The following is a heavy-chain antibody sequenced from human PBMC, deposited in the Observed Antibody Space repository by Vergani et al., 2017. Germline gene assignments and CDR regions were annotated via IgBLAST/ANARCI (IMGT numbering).Heavy chain of an antibody. J-gene: IGHJ5*02. Sequence: EVQLLESGGGLVQPGGSLRLSCAASGFTFSSYAMSWVRQAPGKGLEWVSAISGSGGSTTYADSVKGRFPIARDTSKNTLYLQMNIQRAEDTAVYYCAKVVRVFGVVIPAGFDPWGQGTLVTVSS. CDR1: GFTFSSYA. CDR2: ISGSGGST. CDR3: AKVVRVFGVVIPAGFDP. D-gene: IGHD3-3*01. V-gene: IGHV3-23*01.